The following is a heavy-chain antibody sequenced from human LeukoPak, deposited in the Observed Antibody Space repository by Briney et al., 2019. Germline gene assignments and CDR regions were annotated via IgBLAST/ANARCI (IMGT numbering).Heavy chain of an antibody. V-gene: IGHV3-48*03. CDR1: GFTFSSYE. CDR3: AKDRVDYYGSGSSFDY. D-gene: IGHD3-10*01. Sequence: GGSLRLSCAASGFTFSSYEMNWVRQAPGKGLEWVSYISSSGSNIKYADSVRGRFTISRDNSKNTVYLQMNSLRAEDTAVYYCAKDRVDYYGSGSSFDYWGQGTLVTASS. CDR2: ISSSGSNI. J-gene: IGHJ4*02.